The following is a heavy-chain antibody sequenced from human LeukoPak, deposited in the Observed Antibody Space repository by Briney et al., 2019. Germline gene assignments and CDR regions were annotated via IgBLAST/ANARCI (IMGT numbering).Heavy chain of an antibody. Sequence: GGSLRLSCAASGFSFSSYAMSWVRQAPGKGLEWVSAISKSGDSTFYADSVKGRFTISRDNSKNTLYLQMNSLRAEDTAVYYCAKRERGAIFSYRYSSSSYFDYWGQGTLVAVSS. CDR2: ISKSGDST. J-gene: IGHJ4*02. CDR1: GFSFSSYA. D-gene: IGHD6-6*01. V-gene: IGHV3-23*01. CDR3: AKRERGAIFSYRYSSSSYFDY.